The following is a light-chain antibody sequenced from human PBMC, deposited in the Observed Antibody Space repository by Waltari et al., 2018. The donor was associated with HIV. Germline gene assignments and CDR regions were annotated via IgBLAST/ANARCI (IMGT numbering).Light chain of an antibody. CDR1: NIGGKL. V-gene: IGLV3-21*04. J-gene: IGLJ2*01. CDR2: DDS. CDR3: QVWVDSRDVAVI. Sequence: SYALTQPPSVSVAPGKTARITCGGDNIGGKLVHWYQQKPGQAPVLLICDDSDRPSGIPERFSGSNSGNTATLTISRVEGGDEADYYCQVWVDSRDVAVIFGGGTKLTVL.